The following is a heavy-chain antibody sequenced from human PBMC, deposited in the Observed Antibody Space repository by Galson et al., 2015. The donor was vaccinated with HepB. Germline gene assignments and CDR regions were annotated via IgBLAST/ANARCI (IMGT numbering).Heavy chain of an antibody. CDR3: ARYSYATSGLFRDYYYMDV. CDR2: ISSSRSTI. Sequence: SLRLSCAASGFTFSDYYMSWIRQAPGKGLEWVSYISSSRSTIYYADSVKGRFTISRDNAKNSLYLQMNSLRAEDTAVYYCARYSYATSGLFRDYYYMDVWGKGTTVTVSS. J-gene: IGHJ6*03. V-gene: IGHV3-11*01. CDR1: GFTFSDYY. D-gene: IGHD5-18*01.